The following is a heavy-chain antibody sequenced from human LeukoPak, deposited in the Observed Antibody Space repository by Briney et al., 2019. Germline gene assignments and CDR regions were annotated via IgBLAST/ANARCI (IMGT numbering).Heavy chain of an antibody. V-gene: IGHV1-8*01. J-gene: IGHJ4*02. CDR1: GYTFTSYD. Sequence: GASVKVSCKASGYTFTSYDINWVRQATGQGLEWMGWMNPNSGNTGYAQKFQGRVTMTRNTSISTAYMELSSLRSKDTAVYYCARGGSPIYYDSSGYYRPFDYWGQGTLVTVSS. CDR3: ARGGSPIYYDSSGYYRPFDY. D-gene: IGHD3-22*01. CDR2: MNPNSGNT.